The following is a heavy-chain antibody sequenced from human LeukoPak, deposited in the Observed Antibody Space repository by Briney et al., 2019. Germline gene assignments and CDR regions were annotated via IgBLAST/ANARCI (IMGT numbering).Heavy chain of an antibody. CDR2: IYYSGST. J-gene: IGHJ4*02. D-gene: IGHD4-17*01. CDR1: GGSISSYY. CDR3: ARVSPNTVTTLQYFDY. Sequence: SETLSLTCTVSGGSISSYYWSWIRQPPGKGLEWIGYIYYSGSTNYNPSLKSRVTISVGTSKNQFSLKLSSVTAADTAVYYCARVSPNTVTTLQYFDYWGQGTLVTVSS. V-gene: IGHV4-59*01.